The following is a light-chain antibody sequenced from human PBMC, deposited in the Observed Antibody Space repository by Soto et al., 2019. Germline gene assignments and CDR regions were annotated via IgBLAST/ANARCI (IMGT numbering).Light chain of an antibody. CDR1: QSVSDS. CDR2: GAS. Sequence: EIVMTQSPATLSVSPGERATLSCRASQSVSDSLAWYQQKPGQAPRLLIYGASTRATGIPARFSGSGSGTEFTLTISSLQSEDFAVYYCQQSNNWPYTFGQGTKVDIK. CDR3: QQSNNWPYT. V-gene: IGKV3-15*01. J-gene: IGKJ2*01.